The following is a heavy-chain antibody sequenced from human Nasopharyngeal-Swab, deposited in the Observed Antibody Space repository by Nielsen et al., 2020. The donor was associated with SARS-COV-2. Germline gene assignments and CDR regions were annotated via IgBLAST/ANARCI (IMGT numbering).Heavy chain of an antibody. CDR3: ARTIAAAGPYGMDV. Sequence: GGSLRLSCAASGFTFSNAWMSWVRQAPGKGLEWVGRIKSKTDGGTTDYAAPVKGRFTISRDDSKNTLYLQMNSLKTEDTAVYYCARTIAAAGPYGMDVWGQGTTVTAS. D-gene: IGHD6-13*01. CDR1: GFTFSNAW. J-gene: IGHJ6*02. V-gene: IGHV3-15*01. CDR2: IKSKTDGGTT.